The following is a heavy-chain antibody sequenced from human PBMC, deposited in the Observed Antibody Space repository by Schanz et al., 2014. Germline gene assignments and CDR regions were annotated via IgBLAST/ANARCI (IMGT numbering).Heavy chain of an antibody. CDR3: ARANYRRKINFDY. CDR2: IYSGIGA. CDR1: GFIFSNYG. J-gene: IGHJ4*02. V-gene: IGHV3-NL1*01. Sequence: QVQLVESGGGVVQPGGSLRLSCAASGFIFSNYGMHWVRQAPGKGLEWVAVIYSGIGAYYADSVKGRFTISRDNSKNTLYLQMNTLRSEDTAVYYCARANYRRKINFDYWGRGTLVTVSS. D-gene: IGHD3-10*01.